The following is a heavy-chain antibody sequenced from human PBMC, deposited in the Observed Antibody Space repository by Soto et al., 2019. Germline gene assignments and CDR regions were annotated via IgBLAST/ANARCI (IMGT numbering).Heavy chain of an antibody. CDR3: AKDGGGYCSGGSCYPGYYFDY. D-gene: IGHD2-15*01. CDR1: GFTFDDYA. V-gene: IGHV3-9*01. J-gene: IGHJ4*02. CDR2: ISWNSGSI. Sequence: EVQLVESGGGLVQPGRSLRLSCAASGFTFDDYAMHWVRQAPGKGLGWVSGISWNSGSIGYADSVKGRFTISRDNAKNSLYLQMNSLGAEDTALYCCAKDGGGYCSGGSCYPGYYFDYWGQGSLVTVSS.